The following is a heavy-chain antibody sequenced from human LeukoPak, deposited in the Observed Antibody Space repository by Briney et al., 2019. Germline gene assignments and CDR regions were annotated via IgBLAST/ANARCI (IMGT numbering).Heavy chain of an antibody. J-gene: IGHJ4*02. V-gene: IGHV3-33*01. CDR2: IWYDGSNK. D-gene: IGHD3-22*01. CDR3: PRGRSRTVVVITTLFDY. CDR1: GFTFGSYG. Sequence: GGSLRLSCAASGFTFGSYGMHWVRQAPGKGLEWVAVIWYDGSNKCYADSVKGRFTISRDNSKNTLYLQMNSLRAEDTAVYYCPRGRSRTVVVITTLFDYWGQGTLVTVSS.